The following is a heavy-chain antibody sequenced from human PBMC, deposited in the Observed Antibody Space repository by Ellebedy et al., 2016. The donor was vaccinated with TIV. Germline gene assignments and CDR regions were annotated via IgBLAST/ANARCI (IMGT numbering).Heavy chain of an antibody. V-gene: IGHV4-39*07. Sequence: SETLSLTXTVSGGSISSSSYYWGWIRQPPGKGLEWIGSFYYSGSTYYNPSLKSRVTMSIDPSKNQLSLKLSSVTAADTAVYFCARYTAAGTVHFFDPWGQGTLVTVSS. CDR2: FYYSGST. J-gene: IGHJ5*02. D-gene: IGHD6-13*01. CDR3: ARYTAAGTVHFFDP. CDR1: GGSISSSSYY.